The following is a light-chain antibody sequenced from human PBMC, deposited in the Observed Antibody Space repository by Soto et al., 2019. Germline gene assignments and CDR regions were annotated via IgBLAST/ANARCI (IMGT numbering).Light chain of an antibody. CDR2: ETS. CDR1: QDIKKY. J-gene: IGKJ3*01. Sequence: IQLTQSPSSLSASVGDRVIITCQASQDIKKYLNWYQQKPGKAPKLLIYETSNLETGVPSRFSGSGSGTDFTFTISTLQSEDLATYYCQQYDNIPLTFSPGTKVDIK. CDR3: QQYDNIPLT. V-gene: IGKV1-33*01.